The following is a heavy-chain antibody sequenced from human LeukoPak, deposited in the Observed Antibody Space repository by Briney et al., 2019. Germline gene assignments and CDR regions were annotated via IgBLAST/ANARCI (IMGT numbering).Heavy chain of an antibody. J-gene: IGHJ4*02. CDR1: GFSFSSYS. Sequence: GGSLRLSCETSGFSFSSYSMNWVRQAQGQGLEWVSYIRSSGAMIYYADSVKGRLTISRDNAKKSEYLQMNSLREEDTAVYYCVRDPDALDYWGQGTQVTVSS. V-gene: IGHV3-48*02. CDR2: IRSSGAMI. CDR3: VRDPDALDY.